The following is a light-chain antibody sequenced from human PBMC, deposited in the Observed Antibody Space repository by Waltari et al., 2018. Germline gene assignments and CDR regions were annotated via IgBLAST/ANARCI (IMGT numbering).Light chain of an antibody. V-gene: IGKV3-15*01. CDR2: DTS. Sequence: EIVMTQSPATLSVSPGDSVTLACRARQSVNSKVAWYQQKPGQPPRLLIFDTSTRATDIPARFSGRGSGTEFTLTITSLQSDDFAVYYCQQYNEWPPLTFGGGTKLDIK. CDR1: QSVNSK. CDR3: QQYNEWPPLT. J-gene: IGKJ4*01.